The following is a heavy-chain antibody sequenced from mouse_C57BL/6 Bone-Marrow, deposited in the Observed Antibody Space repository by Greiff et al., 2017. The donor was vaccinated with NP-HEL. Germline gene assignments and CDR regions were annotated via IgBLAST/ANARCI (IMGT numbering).Heavy chain of an antibody. V-gene: IGHV14-4*01. CDR2: IDPENGDT. CDR1: GFNIKDDY. D-gene: IGHD2-5*01. CDR3: TPAYYSNPYYAMDY. J-gene: IGHJ4*01. Sequence: VQLQQSGAELVRPGASVKLSCTASGFNIKDDYMHWVKQRPEQGLEWIGWIDPENGDTEYASKFQGKATITADTSSNTAYLQLSSLTSEDTAVYYCTPAYYSNPYYAMDYWGQGTSVTVSS.